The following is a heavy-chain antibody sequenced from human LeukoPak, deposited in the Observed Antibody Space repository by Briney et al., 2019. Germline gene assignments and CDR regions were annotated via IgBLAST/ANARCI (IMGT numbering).Heavy chain of an antibody. D-gene: IGHD2-21*02. V-gene: IGHV1-2*02. CDR1: GYTFTSYG. J-gene: IGHJ4*02. Sequence: ASVKVSCKASGYTFTSYGISWVRQAPGQGLEWMGWINPNSGDTNYAQKFQGRVTMTRDTSISTAYMELSRLRSDDTAVYYCARAYCGGDCYGLVDYWGQGTLVTVSS. CDR3: ARAYCGGDCYGLVDY. CDR2: INPNSGDT.